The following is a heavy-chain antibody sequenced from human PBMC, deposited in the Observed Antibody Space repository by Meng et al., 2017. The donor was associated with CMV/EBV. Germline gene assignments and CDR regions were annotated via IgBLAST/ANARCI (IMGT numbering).Heavy chain of an antibody. CDR2: IGTDSFDI. D-gene: IGHD1-1*01. CDR1: GFTFSSYA. Sequence: GESLKISCAASGFTFSSYAMHWVRQAPGKGLEWVSHIGTDSFDIFYADSVKGRFTISRDDAKNSLYLQMTTLRPDDTAVYYCARMTTGGFDYWGQGAPVTVSS. V-gene: IGHV3-21*01. CDR3: ARMTTGGFDY. J-gene: IGHJ4*02.